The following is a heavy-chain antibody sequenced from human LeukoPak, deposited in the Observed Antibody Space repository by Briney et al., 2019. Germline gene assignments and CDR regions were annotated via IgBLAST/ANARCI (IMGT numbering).Heavy chain of an antibody. Sequence: GESLKISCKTSGYSFTSYWIGWVRQMPGKGLEWMGIIYPGDSDTRYSPSFQGQVTISADKSISTAYLQWSSLKASDTAMYYCARLEYCSGGSCRRDYYYYGMDVWGQGTTVTVSS. V-gene: IGHV5-51*01. J-gene: IGHJ6*02. CDR3: ARLEYCSGGSCRRDYYYYGMDV. D-gene: IGHD2-15*01. CDR2: IYPGDSDT. CDR1: GYSFTSYW.